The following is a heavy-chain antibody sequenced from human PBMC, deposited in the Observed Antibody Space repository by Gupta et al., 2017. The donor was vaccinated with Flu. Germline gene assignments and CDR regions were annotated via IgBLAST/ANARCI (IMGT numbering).Heavy chain of an antibody. CDR3: ARRDSSGWTFDY. CDR2: IIPILGIA. Sequence: QVQLVQSGAEVKKPGSSVKVSCKASGGTFSSYTISWVRQAPGQGLEWMGRIIPILGIANYAQKFQGRVTITADKSTSTAYMELSSLRSEDTAVYYCARRDSSGWTFDYWGQGTLVTVSS. CDR1: GGTFSSYT. J-gene: IGHJ4*02. D-gene: IGHD6-19*01. V-gene: IGHV1-69*02.